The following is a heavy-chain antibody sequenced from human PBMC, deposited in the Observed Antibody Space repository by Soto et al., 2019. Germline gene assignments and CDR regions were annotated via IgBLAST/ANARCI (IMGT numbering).Heavy chain of an antibody. V-gene: IGHV4-31*03. D-gene: IGHD2-2*02. CDR1: GGSISSGGYY. CDR2: IYYSGST. J-gene: IGHJ5*02. Sequence: SETLSLTCTVSGGSISSGGYYWSWIRQHPGKGLEWIGYIYYSGSTYYNPSLKSRVTISVDTSKNQFSLKLSSVTAADTAVYYCARAGDIVVVPAAIALSTWFDPWGQGTLVTVSS. CDR3: ARAGDIVVVPAAIALSTWFDP.